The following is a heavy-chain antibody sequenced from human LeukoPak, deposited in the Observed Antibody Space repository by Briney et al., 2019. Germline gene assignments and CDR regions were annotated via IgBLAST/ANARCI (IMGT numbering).Heavy chain of an antibody. CDR3: ARVPNSSGWYEGDAFDI. J-gene: IGHJ3*02. CDR2: ISYDGSNK. V-gene: IGHV3-30-3*01. D-gene: IGHD6-19*01. CDR1: GFTFSSYA. Sequence: GGSLRLSCAASGFTFSSYAMHWVRQAPGKGLEWVAVISYDGSNKYYADSVKGRFTISRDNSKNTLYLQMNSLRAEDTAVYYCARVPNSSGWYEGDAFDIWGQGTMVTVSS.